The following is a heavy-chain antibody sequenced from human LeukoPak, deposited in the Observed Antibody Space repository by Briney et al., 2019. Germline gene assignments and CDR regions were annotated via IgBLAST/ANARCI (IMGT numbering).Heavy chain of an antibody. CDR1: GGSFSNYY. V-gene: IGHV4-34*01. CDR3: AREAVTNGIDY. Sequence: SETLSLTCAVYGGSFSNYYWSWIRQSPGKGLEWIGEITHSGSTNYNPSLKSRVTISVDTSKNQFSLKLSSVTAADTAVYYCAREAVTNGIDYWGQGTLVTVSS. D-gene: IGHD4-17*01. CDR2: ITHSGST. J-gene: IGHJ4*02.